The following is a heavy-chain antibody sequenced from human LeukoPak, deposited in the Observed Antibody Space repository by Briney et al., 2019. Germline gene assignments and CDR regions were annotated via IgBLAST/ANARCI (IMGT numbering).Heavy chain of an antibody. J-gene: IGHJ5*02. CDR2: INADGSGT. CDR3: VRGALRDCSHTSCTRGNWFDP. CDR1: GFTFSSQW. Sequence: GVSLRLSCAASGFTFSSQWMHWVRQAPEKGLVGVTHINADGSGTYYAASVKGRFTISRDNAKNTLYLQMHSLTAEDTAVYYCVRGALRDCSHTSCTRGNWFDPWGQGTLVTVSS. V-gene: IGHV3-74*01. D-gene: IGHD2-2*01.